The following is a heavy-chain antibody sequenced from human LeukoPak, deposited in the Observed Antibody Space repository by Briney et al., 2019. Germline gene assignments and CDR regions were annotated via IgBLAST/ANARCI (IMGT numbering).Heavy chain of an antibody. CDR3: ARVRVAGPFRLFDY. Sequence: GGSLRLSCAASGLTVSGNYMSWVRQALGKGLEWVSVIYTSGGTSYADSVKGRFTISRDNSKNTLYLQMNTLRAEDTAVYYCARVRVAGPFRLFDYWGQGTLVTVSS. V-gene: IGHV3-53*01. CDR2: IYTSGGT. CDR1: GLTVSGNY. D-gene: IGHD6-19*01. J-gene: IGHJ4*02.